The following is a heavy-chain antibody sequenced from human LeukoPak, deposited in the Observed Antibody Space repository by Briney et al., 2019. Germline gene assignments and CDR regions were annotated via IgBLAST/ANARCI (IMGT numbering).Heavy chain of an antibody. D-gene: IGHD6-13*01. CDR3: AKTAQYSSSWIDC. CDR2: INSDGRST. CDR1: GITFSSYW. J-gene: IGHJ4*02. V-gene: IGHV3-74*01. Sequence: PGGSLRLSCAGSGITFSSYWMHWVRQAPGKGLVWVSRINSDGRSTNYADSVKGRFTISRDNAKNTLYLQMNSLRAEDTAVYYCAKTAQYSSSWIDCWGQGTLVTVSS.